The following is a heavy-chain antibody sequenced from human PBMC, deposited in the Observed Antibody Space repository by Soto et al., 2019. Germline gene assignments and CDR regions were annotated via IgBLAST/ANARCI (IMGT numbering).Heavy chain of an antibody. Sequence: RRLSCAASGFTFSDHYIDWVRQAPWKGLEWVGGTTNKGNINTTEYAPSVKGRFTISRHYSKNSLYLQMNSLKPEHTAVYYCAREYSSGWSFDYWGQGTLVTVSS. J-gene: IGHJ4*02. V-gene: IGHV3-72*01. D-gene: IGHD6-19*01. CDR1: GFTFSDHY. CDR3: AREYSSGWSFDY. CDR2: TTNKGNINTT.